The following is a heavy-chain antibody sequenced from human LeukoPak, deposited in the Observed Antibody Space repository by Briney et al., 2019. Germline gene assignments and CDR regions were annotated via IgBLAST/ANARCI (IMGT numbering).Heavy chain of an antibody. V-gene: IGHV1-24*01. CDR2: FDPEDGET. D-gene: IGHD5-12*01. CDR1: GYTLTELS. J-gene: IGHJ4*02. Sequence: SVKVSCKVSGYTLTELSMHWVRQAPGKGLEWMGGFDPEDGETIYAQKFQGRVTMTEDTSTDTAYMELSSLRSEDTAVYYCATGFRGYSGYGDHWGQGTLVTVSS. CDR3: ATGFRGYSGYGDH.